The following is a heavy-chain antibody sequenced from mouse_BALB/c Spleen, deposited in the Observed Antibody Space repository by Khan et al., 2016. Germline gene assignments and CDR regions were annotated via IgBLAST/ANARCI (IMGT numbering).Heavy chain of an antibody. CDR3: ARGKARRYWSFYV. D-gene: IGHD1-2*01. CDR1: GFTFSSYG. CDR2: ISSGGSYT. J-gene: IGHJ1*01. Sequence: EVELVESGGDLVKPGGSLKLSCAASGFTFSSYGMSWVRQTPDKRLEWVATISSGGSYTYYPDSVKGRFTISRDNAKNTLYLQMSSLKSEDTAMYYGARGKARRYWSFYVGGAGTAVTVSS. V-gene: IGHV5-6*01.